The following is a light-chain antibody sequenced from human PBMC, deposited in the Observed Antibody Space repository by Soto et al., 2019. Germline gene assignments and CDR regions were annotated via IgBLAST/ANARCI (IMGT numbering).Light chain of an antibody. Sequence: QSALTQPRSVSGSPGQSVTISRTGTSSDVGGYNYVSWYQQHPGKAPKLMTYDVSKRPSGVPDRFSGSKSGNTASLTISGLQAEDEADYYCCSYAGRSYVFGTGTKVTVL. J-gene: IGLJ1*01. CDR2: DVS. CDR3: CSYAGRSYV. V-gene: IGLV2-11*01. CDR1: SSDVGGYNY.